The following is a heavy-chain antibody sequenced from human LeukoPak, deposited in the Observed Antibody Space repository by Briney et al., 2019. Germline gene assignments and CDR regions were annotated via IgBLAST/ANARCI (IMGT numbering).Heavy chain of an antibody. V-gene: IGHV1-24*01. D-gene: IGHD6-19*01. CDR1: GYTLTELS. CDR2: FDPEDGET. CDR3: ATSSVAGNLGFDY. J-gene: IGHJ4*02. Sequence: ASVRVSCKVSGYTLTELSMHWVRQAPGKGLEWMGGFDPEDGETIYAQKFQGRVTMTGDTSTDTAYMELSSLRSEDTAVYYCATSSVAGNLGFDYWGQGTLVTVSS.